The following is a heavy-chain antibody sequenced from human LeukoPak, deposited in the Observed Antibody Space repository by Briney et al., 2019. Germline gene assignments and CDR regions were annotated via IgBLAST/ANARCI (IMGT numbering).Heavy chain of an antibody. CDR3: ARQPRIRGNSSSGSGG. D-gene: IGHD6-6*01. V-gene: IGHV4-38-2*01. Sequence: SETLSLTCAVSGYSISSGYYWGWIRQPPGKGLEWMGSIYYSGSTYYNPSLKSRVTISVDTCKNQFSLKLSSVTAADTAVYYCARQPRIRGNSSSGSGGWGQGTLVTVSS. CDR1: GYSISSGYY. J-gene: IGHJ4*02. CDR2: IYYSGST.